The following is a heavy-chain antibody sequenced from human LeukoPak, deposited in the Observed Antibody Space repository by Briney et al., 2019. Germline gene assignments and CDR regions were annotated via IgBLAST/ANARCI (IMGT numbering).Heavy chain of an antibody. CDR2: ISSSGSTI. CDR1: GFTFSSYE. Sequence: GGSLRLSRAASGFTFSSYEMNWVRQAPGKGLEWVSYISSSGSTIYHADSVKGRFTITRDNAKNSLYLQMNSLRAEDTAVYYCARLRTTVTTGVDYWGQGTLVTVSS. V-gene: IGHV3-48*03. D-gene: IGHD4-17*01. CDR3: ARLRTTVTTGVDY. J-gene: IGHJ4*02.